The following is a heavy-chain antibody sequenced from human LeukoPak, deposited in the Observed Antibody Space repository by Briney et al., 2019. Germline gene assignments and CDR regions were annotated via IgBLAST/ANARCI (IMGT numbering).Heavy chain of an antibody. CDR3: ARDQVTMVRGVYFDY. J-gene: IGHJ4*02. CDR1: GFTVSSNY. Sequence: GGSLRLSCAASGFTVSSNYMSWVRQAPGKGLEWVSVIYSGGSTYYADSVKGRFTISRDNSKNTLYLQMNSLRAEDTAVYYCARDQVTMVRGVYFDYWGQGILVTVSS. D-gene: IGHD3-10*01. V-gene: IGHV3-66*01. CDR2: IYSGGST.